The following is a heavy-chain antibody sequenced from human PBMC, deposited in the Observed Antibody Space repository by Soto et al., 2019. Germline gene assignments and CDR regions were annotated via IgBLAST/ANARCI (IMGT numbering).Heavy chain of an antibody. CDR1: GFTFSTYA. Sequence: EVQLLESGGGLVQPGGSLRLSCVASGFTFSTYAMSWVRQAPREGLKWVSTISGSGGTTYYADSVKGRFTISRDTFKNTLYLQVNSLRAEDSAKYYFARYCSPTSCTIRYGMDVWGQGTTVTVSS. J-gene: IGHJ6*02. D-gene: IGHD2-15*01. CDR2: ISGSGGTT. V-gene: IGHV3-23*01. CDR3: ARYCSPTSCTIRYGMDV.